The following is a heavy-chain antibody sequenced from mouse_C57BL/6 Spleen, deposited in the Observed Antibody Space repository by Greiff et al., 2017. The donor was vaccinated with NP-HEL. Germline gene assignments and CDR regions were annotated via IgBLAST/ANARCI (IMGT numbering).Heavy chain of an antibody. Sequence: VQGVESGPELVKPGASVKISCKASGYSFTSYYIHWVKQRPGQGLEWIGWIYPGSGNTKYNEKFKGKATLTADTSSSTAYMQLSSLTSEDSAVYYCARGGSSYNWYFDVWGTGTTVTVSS. CDR2: IYPGSGNT. D-gene: IGHD1-1*01. V-gene: IGHV1-66*01. CDR1: GYSFTSYY. J-gene: IGHJ1*03. CDR3: ARGGSSYNWYFDV.